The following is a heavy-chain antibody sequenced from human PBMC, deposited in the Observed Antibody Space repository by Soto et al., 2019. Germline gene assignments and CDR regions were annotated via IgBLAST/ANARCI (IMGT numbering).Heavy chain of an antibody. V-gene: IGHV3-23*01. CDR3: AKFSVHTGIDY. CDR2: ITGSGGST. CDR1: GFTFSSYA. D-gene: IGHD2-8*02. Sequence: PGGSLRLSCAASGFTFSSYAMTWVRQAPGMGLEWVSGITGSGGSTYYADSVKGRFTISRDNSKNTLYLQMNSLRAADTAIYYCAKFSVHTGIDYWGQGTLVTVSS. J-gene: IGHJ4*02.